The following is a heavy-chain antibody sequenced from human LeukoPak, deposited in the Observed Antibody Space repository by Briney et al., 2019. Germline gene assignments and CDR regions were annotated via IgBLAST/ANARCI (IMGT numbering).Heavy chain of an antibody. CDR3: ARGGYYGDFPD. V-gene: IGHV4-38-2*02. CDR1: GYSISSGYY. CDR2: IYHSGST. J-gene: IGHJ1*01. Sequence: SETLSLTCTVSGYSISSGYYWGWIRQPPGKGLEWIGSIYHSGSTNYNPSLKSRVTISVDTSKNQFSLKLSSVTAADTAVYYCARGGYYGDFPDWGQGTLVTVSS. D-gene: IGHD4-17*01.